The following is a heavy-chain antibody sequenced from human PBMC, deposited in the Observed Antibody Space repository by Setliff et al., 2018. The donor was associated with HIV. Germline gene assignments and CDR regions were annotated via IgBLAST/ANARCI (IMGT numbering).Heavy chain of an antibody. CDR3: ARTRGYTYGYIDS. D-gene: IGHD5-18*01. Sequence: SETLSLTCTVSGDSTSSSSSYWGWIRQPPGKGLEWIGSIYYSGSTYYNPSLKSRVTISVDTSRNQFSLKLNSVTAADTAVYYCARTRGYTYGYIDSWAQGTLVTVSS. J-gene: IGHJ4*02. CDR2: IYYSGST. V-gene: IGHV4-39*01. CDR1: GDSTSSSSSY.